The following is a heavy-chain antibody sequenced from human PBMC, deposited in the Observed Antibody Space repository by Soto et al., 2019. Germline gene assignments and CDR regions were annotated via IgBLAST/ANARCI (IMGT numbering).Heavy chain of an antibody. J-gene: IGHJ4*02. V-gene: IGHV4-61*01. CDR2: MYYSGST. CDR3: ARGSLTTADY. Sequence: QVQLQESGPGLVKPSETLSLTCTVSGGSVSSGSYYWSWIRQPPGKGLGWIGYMYYSGSTNYNPSLKSRVTISVDTSKNQFSLKLSSVTAADTAVYYCARGSLTTADYWGQGTLVTVSS. CDR1: GGSVSSGSYY. D-gene: IGHD4-17*01.